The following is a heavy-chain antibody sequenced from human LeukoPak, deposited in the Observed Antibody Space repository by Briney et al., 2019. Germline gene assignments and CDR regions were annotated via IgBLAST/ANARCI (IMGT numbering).Heavy chain of an antibody. CDR1: GFTVSTNY. Sequence: GGSLRLSCATSGFTVSTNYMTWVRQAPGKGLEWVSIIYSGGNTYYADSVKGRFTISRDNSKNTLYLQMNSLRAEDTAVYYCASRSVAGTKTPFDYWGQGTLVTVSS. V-gene: IGHV3-53*01. CDR3: ASRSVAGTKTPFDY. J-gene: IGHJ4*02. D-gene: IGHD6-19*01. CDR2: IYSGGNT.